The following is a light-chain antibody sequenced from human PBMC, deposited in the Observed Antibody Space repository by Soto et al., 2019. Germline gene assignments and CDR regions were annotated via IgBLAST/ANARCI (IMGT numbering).Light chain of an antibody. V-gene: IGKV3-15*01. J-gene: IGKJ4*01. Sequence: VLTQSPATLSVSPGERAILSCRASQNIAANLAWYQQKPGQTPRVLIVGASKRATGVPARFSGSGSDSDYTLTITGVQTEDCAVYYCHQYRMWPPFTFGGGTKVEIK. CDR1: QNIAAN. CDR2: GAS. CDR3: HQYRMWPPFT.